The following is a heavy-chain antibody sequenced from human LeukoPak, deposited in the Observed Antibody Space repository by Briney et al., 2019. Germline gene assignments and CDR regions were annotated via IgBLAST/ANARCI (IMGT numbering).Heavy chain of an antibody. CDR3: ASGDYGAGSPVMRY. D-gene: IGHD3-10*01. CDR2: IYYSGST. CDR1: GGSISSSSYY. Sequence: PSETLSLTCTVSGGSISSSSYYWGWIRQPPGKGLEWIGSIYYSGSTNYNPSLKSRVTISVDTSKNQFSLKLSSVTAADTAVYYCASGDYGAGSPVMRYWGHGTLVIVSS. V-gene: IGHV4-39*07. J-gene: IGHJ4*01.